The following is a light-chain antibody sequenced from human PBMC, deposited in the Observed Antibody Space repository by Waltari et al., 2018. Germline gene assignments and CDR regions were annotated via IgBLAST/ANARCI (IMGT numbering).Light chain of an antibody. Sequence: DIQMTQSPSTLSASLGDRVTLTCRASRSIRTWLAWYQQKLGKAPKLLIYKASTLEGGVPSRFSGSVSKTALTLTITSLQPDDFATYYCQQYYTYPYTFGQGTKLEI. CDR3: QQYYTYPYT. J-gene: IGKJ2*01. CDR2: KAS. CDR1: RSIRTW. V-gene: IGKV1-5*03.